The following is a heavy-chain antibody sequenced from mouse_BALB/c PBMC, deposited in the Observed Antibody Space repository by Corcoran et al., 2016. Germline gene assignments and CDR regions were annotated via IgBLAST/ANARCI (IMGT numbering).Heavy chain of an antibody. CDR3: ARGHDY. Sequence: EVQLPQSVPALVKPGASVKISCNASCYSFTGYYMHWVKPSHVKSLEWIGRINPYNGATSYNQNFKDKASLTVDKSSSTAYMELHSLTSEDSAVYYCARGHDYWGQGTSVTVSS. CDR1: CYSFTGYY. J-gene: IGHJ4*01. V-gene: IGHV1-26*01. CDR2: INPYNGAT.